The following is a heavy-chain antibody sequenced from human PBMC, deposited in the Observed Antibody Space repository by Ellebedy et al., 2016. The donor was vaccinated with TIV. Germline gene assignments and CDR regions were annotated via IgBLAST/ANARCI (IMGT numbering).Heavy chain of an antibody. CDR3: ARSMHCSGGSCMRFTNPDY. D-gene: IGHD2-15*01. CDR1: GFTFSSYS. CDR2: ISSSSYI. Sequence: GGSLRLSCAASGFTFSSYSMNWVRQAPGKGLEWVSSISSSSYIYYADSVKGRFTISRDNAKNSLYLQMNSLRAEDTAVYYCARSMHCSGGSCMRFTNPDYWGQGTLVTVSS. J-gene: IGHJ4*02. V-gene: IGHV3-21*01.